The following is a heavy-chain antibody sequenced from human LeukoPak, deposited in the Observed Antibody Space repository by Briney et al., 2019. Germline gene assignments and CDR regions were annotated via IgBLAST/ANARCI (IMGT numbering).Heavy chain of an antibody. V-gene: IGHV4-31*03. Sequence: PSETLSLTCTVSGGSISSGDYYWSWIRQHPGKGLEWIGYIYYSGSTYYNPSLKSRVTISVDTSKNQFSLKLSSVTAADTAVYYCARVYDDYYGSGRRFDYWGQGTLVTVSS. D-gene: IGHD3-10*01. J-gene: IGHJ4*02. CDR2: IYYSGST. CDR3: ARVYDDYYGSGRRFDY. CDR1: GGSISSGDYY.